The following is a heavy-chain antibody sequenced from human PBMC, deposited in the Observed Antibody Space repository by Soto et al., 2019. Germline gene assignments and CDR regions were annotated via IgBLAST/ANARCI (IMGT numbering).Heavy chain of an antibody. CDR2: ISAYNGNT. D-gene: IGHD4-17*01. J-gene: IGHJ6*02. Sequence: VQLVQSGAEVKKPGASVKVSCKASGYTFTSYGISWVRQAPGQGLEWMGWISAYNGNTNYAQKLQGRVTMTTDTSTSTAYMELRSLRSDDTAVYYCARDSDDYGDYYYYGMDVWGQGTTVTVSS. CDR3: ARDSDDYGDYYYYGMDV. V-gene: IGHV1-18*01. CDR1: GYTFTSYG.